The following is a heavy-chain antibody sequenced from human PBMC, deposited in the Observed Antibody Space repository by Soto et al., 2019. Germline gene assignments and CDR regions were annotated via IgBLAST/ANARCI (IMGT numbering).Heavy chain of an antibody. V-gene: IGHV1-69*01. CDR3: ARDLDQYGSGSHYYYGMGV. Sequence: QVQLVQSGAEVKGPGSSVKVSCKASGGTFSRFAFSWVRQAPGQGLEWMGGIVPIYGTRGFAQKFQGRLTIAAGESTRPAYMELRSMKFEDTAVYYCARDLDQYGSGSHYYYGMGVWGQGTTVTVSS. D-gene: IGHD3-10*01. CDR1: GGTFSRFA. J-gene: IGHJ6*02. CDR2: IVPIYGTR.